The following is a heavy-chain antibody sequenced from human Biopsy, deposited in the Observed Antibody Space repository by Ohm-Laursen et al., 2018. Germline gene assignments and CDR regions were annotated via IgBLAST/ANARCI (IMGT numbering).Heavy chain of an antibody. Sequence: SETLSLTCTVSGGSISSYYWSWIRQAPGKGLEWIGFISNSGNTNYNPSLKSRVTISADTSKNQFSLKLGSATVADTAVFYCARRGSGGRSFDYWGQGSLVTVSS. V-gene: IGHV4-59*08. CDR3: ARRGSGGRSFDY. CDR2: ISNSGNT. CDR1: GGSISSYY. D-gene: IGHD2-15*01. J-gene: IGHJ4*02.